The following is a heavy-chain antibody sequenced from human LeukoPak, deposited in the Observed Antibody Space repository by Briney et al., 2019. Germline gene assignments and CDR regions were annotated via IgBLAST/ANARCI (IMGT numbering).Heavy chain of an antibody. V-gene: IGHV3-15*01. D-gene: IGHD3-10*01. Sequence: GGSLRLSCAASGLTFSNAWMSWVRQAPGKGLEWVGRIKSKTDGGTTDYAAPVKGRFTISRDDSKNTMYLQMNSLKTEDTAVYYCTTDPGSGSSQKIDYWGQGTLVTVSS. CDR1: GLTFSNAW. CDR3: TTDPGSGSSQKIDY. J-gene: IGHJ4*02. CDR2: IKSKTDGGTT.